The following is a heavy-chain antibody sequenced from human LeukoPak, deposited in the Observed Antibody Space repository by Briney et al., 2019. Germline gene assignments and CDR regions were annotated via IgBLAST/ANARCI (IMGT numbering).Heavy chain of an antibody. CDR2: IYTSGST. CDR1: GDSISSYY. J-gene: IGHJ4*02. V-gene: IGHV4-4*07. CDR3: ARGVTTNGVKSGIMGKYYFDY. Sequence: KSSEALSLTCTVSGDSISSYYWSWIRQPAGKGLEWIGRIYTSGSTNYNPSLKSRVTMSVDTSKNQFSLKLSSVTAADTAVYYCARGVTTNGVKSGIMGKYYFDYWGQGTLVTVSS. D-gene: IGHD3-16*01.